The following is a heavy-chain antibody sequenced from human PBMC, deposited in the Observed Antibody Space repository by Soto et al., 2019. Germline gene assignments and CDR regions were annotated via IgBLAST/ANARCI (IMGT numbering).Heavy chain of an antibody. V-gene: IGHV3-23*01. CDR2: ISASSRDT. D-gene: IGHD3-9*01. J-gene: IGHJ4*02. CDR1: GCSFRTYG. Sequence: GGSLRLSCAASGCSFRTYGMIWVRQAPGKGLEWVSSISASSRDTFYADSVKGRFTISRDNSKNTLSLQMNSLRGEDTAVYYCAKGALSTNFDYWGQGALVTVSS. CDR3: AKGALSTNFDY.